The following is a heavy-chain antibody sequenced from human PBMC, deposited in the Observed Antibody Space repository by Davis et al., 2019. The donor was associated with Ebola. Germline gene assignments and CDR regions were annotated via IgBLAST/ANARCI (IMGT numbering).Heavy chain of an antibody. Sequence: AASVKVSCKASGYIFTSYYIHWVRQAPGQGLEWMAIIDPSAGDTRYAQKFQGAITVTRDTSTSTVYMELSSLRSEDRAVYYFARDPYCSSTGCQGAGRVDPWGQGNLVTVPS. CDR1: GYIFTSYY. CDR3: ARDPYCSSTGCQGAGRVDP. V-gene: IGHV1-46*01. D-gene: IGHD2-2*01. CDR2: IDPSAGDT. J-gene: IGHJ5*02.